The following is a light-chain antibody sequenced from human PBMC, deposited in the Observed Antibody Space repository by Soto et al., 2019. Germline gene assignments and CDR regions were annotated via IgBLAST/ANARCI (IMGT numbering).Light chain of an antibody. CDR2: GAS. CDR1: QSVSSSY. J-gene: IGKJ5*01. Sequence: EIVMTQSPATLSVSPCERATLSCRARQSVSSSYLDCYQQKHRRTPRLLIYGASTRATVIPARFSGSGSGTEFTLTSSSQQAEDFAVYLCQQDNNCPITFGQGTRLEIK. V-gene: IGKV3-15*01. CDR3: QQDNNCPIT.